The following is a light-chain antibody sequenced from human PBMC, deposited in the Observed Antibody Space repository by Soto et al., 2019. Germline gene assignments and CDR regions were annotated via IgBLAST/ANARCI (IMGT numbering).Light chain of an antibody. CDR2: AAS. V-gene: IGKV1-17*01. Sequence: DIQITQSPSSLSASVGDRVTITCRASQGIRNDLGWYQLKPGKPPRLLIYAASSLQSGVPSRFSGSGSGTDFTLTISSLQPEDVATYYCQKYNSAPLTFGGGTKVDIK. CDR3: QKYNSAPLT. J-gene: IGKJ4*01. CDR1: QGIRND.